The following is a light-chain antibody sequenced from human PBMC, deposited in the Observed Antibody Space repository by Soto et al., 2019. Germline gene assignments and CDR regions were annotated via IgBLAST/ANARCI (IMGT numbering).Light chain of an antibody. CDR2: DVS. CDR3: SSYTRSTTRV. Sequence: NDVSSYQQHPGKAPKLMIYDVSNRPSGVSNRFSGSKSGSTASLTISGLQAEDEADYYCSSYTRSTTRVFGTGTKLTVL. J-gene: IGLJ1*01. CDR1: ND. V-gene: IGLV2-14*01.